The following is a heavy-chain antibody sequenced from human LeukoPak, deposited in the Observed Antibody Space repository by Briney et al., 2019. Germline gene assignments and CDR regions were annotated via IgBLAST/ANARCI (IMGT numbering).Heavy chain of an antibody. CDR2: IYHSGST. Sequence: PSETLSLTCAVSGGSISSSNWWSWVRQPPGKGLEWIGEIYHSGSTNYNPSLKSRVTISVGKSKNQFSLKLSSVTAADTAVYYCARDLFRSWFDPWGQGTLVTVSS. V-gene: IGHV4-4*02. CDR1: GGSISSSNW. CDR3: ARDLFRSWFDP. J-gene: IGHJ5*02. D-gene: IGHD1-14*01.